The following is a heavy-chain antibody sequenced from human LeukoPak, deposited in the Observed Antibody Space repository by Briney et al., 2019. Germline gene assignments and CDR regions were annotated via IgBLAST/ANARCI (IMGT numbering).Heavy chain of an antibody. CDR3: ARARYSGSTGWYYGMDV. D-gene: IGHD1-26*01. CDR2: ISSSSSYI. CDR1: GFTFSSYS. V-gene: IGHV3-21*01. J-gene: IGHJ6*02. Sequence: GGSLRLSCAASGFTFSSYSMNWVRQAPGKGLEWVSSISSSSSYIYYADPVKGRFTISRDNAKNSLYLQMNSLRAEDTAVYYCARARYSGSTGWYYGMDVWGQGTTVTVSS.